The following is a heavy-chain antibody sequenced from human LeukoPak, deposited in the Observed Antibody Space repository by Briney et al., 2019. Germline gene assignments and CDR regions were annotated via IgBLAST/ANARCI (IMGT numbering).Heavy chain of an antibody. J-gene: IGHJ4*02. CDR1: GLTFSDYS. CDR2: ISSTGNPR. CDR3: ARAKPKNMVRGLIMRRESRYYFDY. Sequence: GGSLRLSCTASGLTFSDYSMNWVRQAPGKGLEWVSYISSTGNPRHYAESVEGRFTISRDNSKNTLYLQMNSLRAEDTAVYYCARAKPKNMVRGLIMRRESRYYFDYWGQGTLVTVSS. V-gene: IGHV3-48*01. D-gene: IGHD3-10*01.